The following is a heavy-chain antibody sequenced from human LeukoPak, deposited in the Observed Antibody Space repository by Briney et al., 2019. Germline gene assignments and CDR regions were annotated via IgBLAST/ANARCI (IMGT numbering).Heavy chain of an antibody. CDR2: INPSGGST. J-gene: IGHJ4*02. CDR3: ARAVRGGDYGDYFDN. V-gene: IGHV1-46*01. D-gene: IGHD4-17*01. CDR1: GYTFTSYY. Sequence: ASVKVSCKASGYTFTSYYMHWVRQAPGQGLEWMGIINPSGGSTSYAQKFQGRVTMTRDTSTSTVYMELSSLRSEDTAVYYCARAVRGGDYGDYFDNWGQGTLITVSS.